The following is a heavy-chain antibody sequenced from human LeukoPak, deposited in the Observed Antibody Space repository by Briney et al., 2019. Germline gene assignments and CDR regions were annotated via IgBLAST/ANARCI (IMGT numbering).Heavy chain of an antibody. J-gene: IGHJ4*02. Sequence: PSETLSLTCTVSGGSISSYYWSWIRQPPGKGLESIGYIYYSGSTNYNPSLKSRVTISVDTSKNQFSLKLSSVTAADTAVYYCARDSEMGYGFAYLDYWGQGTLVTVSS. CDR3: ARDSEMGYGFAYLDY. CDR2: IYYSGST. CDR1: GGSISSYY. D-gene: IGHD5-18*01. V-gene: IGHV4-59*01.